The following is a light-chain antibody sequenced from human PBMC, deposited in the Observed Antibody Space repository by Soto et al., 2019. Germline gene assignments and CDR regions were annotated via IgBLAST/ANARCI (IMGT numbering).Light chain of an antibody. Sequence: QSALTQPASVSGSPGQSITISCTGTRSDVGSHNLVAWYQQHPGQAPKLMIYEVSKRPLGVSTRFSASKSGNTASLTISGLQAEDEADYYCCSYGGSRAVFGGGTQLTF. CDR3: CSYGGSRAV. CDR2: EVS. J-gene: IGLJ7*01. CDR1: RSDVGSHNL. V-gene: IGLV2-23*02.